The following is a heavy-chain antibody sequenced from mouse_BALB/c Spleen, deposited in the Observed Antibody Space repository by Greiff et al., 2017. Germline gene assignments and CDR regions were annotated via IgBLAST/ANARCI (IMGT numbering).Heavy chain of an antibody. CDR3: ASYYGNYLAWFAY. J-gene: IGHJ3*01. Sequence: EVQLQQSGAELVKPGASVKLSCTASGFNIKDTYMHWVKQRPEQGLEWIGRIDPANGNTKYDPKFQGKATITADTSSNTAYLQLSSLTSEDTAVYYCASYYGNYLAWFAYWGQGTLVTVSA. D-gene: IGHD2-1*01. CDR1: GFNIKDTY. CDR2: IDPANGNT. V-gene: IGHV14-3*02.